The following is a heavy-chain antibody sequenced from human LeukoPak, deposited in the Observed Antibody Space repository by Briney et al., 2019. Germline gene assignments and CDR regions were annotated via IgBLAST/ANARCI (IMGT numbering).Heavy chain of an antibody. J-gene: IGHJ4*02. D-gene: IGHD2-2*01. V-gene: IGHV3-23*01. CDR3: AKFTAAYDY. CDR1: GFTFSSYA. Sequence: GGSLRLSCAASGFTFSSYAMNWVRQAPGKGLEWVSGTGSTGVSTFYADSVKGRFTVSRDNSKNTLSLQMNSLRAEDTAVYYCAKFTAAYDYWGQGTLVTVSS. CDR2: TGSTGVST.